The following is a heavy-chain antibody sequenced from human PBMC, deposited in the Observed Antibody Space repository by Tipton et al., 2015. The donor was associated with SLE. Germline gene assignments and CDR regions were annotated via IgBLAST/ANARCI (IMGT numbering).Heavy chain of an antibody. CDR3: AREDLQAY. V-gene: IGHV4-39*07. Sequence: TLSLTCTVSGTSVSRNSYYWGWIRQPPGKGLEWIGTIYYSGSTYYYPSLKSRVTISVDTSKNQFSLKLSSVTAADTAVYYCAREDLQAYWGQGTLVTVSS. CDR2: IYYSGST. CDR1: GTSVSRNSYY. J-gene: IGHJ1*01.